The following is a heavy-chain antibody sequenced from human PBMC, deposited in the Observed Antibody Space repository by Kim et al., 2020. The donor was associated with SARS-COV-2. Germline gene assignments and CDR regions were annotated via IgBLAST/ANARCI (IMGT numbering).Heavy chain of an antibody. Sequence: YADSVKGRFPNSRDNSKNTLYLQMNSLRAEDTAVYYCAKHSSSWYYLDYWGQGTLVTVSS. CDR3: AKHSSSWYYLDY. J-gene: IGHJ4*02. D-gene: IGHD6-13*01. V-gene: IGHV3-23*01.